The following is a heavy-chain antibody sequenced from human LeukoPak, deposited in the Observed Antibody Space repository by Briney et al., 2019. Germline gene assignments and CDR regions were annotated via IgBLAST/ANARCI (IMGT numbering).Heavy chain of an antibody. CDR2: IYHNGDT. J-gene: IGHJ3*02. CDR3: ARAGVVPAAINRAFDI. D-gene: IGHD2-2*02. CDR1: GGSIISGDYY. Sequence: SETLSLTCIVSGGSIISGDYYWRWIRQPPGTGLEWIGYIYHNGDTYYNSSLKSRVAISADTSKNQFSLKLSSVTAADTAVYYCARAGVVPAAINRAFDIWGQGSVVTVSS. V-gene: IGHV4-30-4*08.